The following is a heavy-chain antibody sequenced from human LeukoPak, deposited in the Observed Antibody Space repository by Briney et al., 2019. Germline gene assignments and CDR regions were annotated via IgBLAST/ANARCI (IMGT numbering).Heavy chain of an antibody. CDR3: ARAEAITPYAFDI. CDR1: EFAFSTYN. CDR2: IYYSGST. J-gene: IGHJ3*02. Sequence: GSLRLSCAASEFAFSTYNVNWVRQPPGKGLEWIGYIYYSGSTYYNPSLKSRVTISVDTSKNQFSLKLSSVTAADTAVYYCARAEAITPYAFDIWGQGTLVTVSS. V-gene: IGHV4-59*06. D-gene: IGHD2-21*01.